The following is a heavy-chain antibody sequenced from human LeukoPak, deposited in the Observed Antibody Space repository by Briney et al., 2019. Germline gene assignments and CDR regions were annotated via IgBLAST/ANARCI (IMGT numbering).Heavy chain of an antibody. CDR3: ARDNLPPPPYSSSWYGRGWFDP. D-gene: IGHD6-13*01. Sequence: SETLSLTCTVSGGSISSSSYYWGWIRQPPGKGLGWIWSIYYSGSTYYNPSLKSRVTISVDTSKNQFSLKLSSVTAADTAVYYCARDNLPPPPYSSSWYGRGWFDPWGQGTLATVSS. J-gene: IGHJ5*02. CDR1: GGSISSSSYY. V-gene: IGHV4-39*07. CDR2: IYYSGST.